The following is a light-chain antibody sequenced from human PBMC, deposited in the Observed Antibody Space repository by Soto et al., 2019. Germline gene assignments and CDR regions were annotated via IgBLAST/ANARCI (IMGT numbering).Light chain of an antibody. Sequence: EIVLTQSPGTLSLSPGDRATLSCEASQSVTSNYLAWYQQKPGQAPRLLIFGASIRATGIPARFSGSGSGTEFNLTISSLQSEDFAVYFCQQYDDWLRLTFGGGTKVDIK. V-gene: IGKV3D-15*01. CDR3: QQYDDWLRLT. CDR2: GAS. CDR1: QSVTSN. J-gene: IGKJ4*01.